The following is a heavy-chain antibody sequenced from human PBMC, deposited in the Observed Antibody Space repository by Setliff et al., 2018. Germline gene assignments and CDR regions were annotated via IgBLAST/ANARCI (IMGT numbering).Heavy chain of an antibody. D-gene: IGHD1-1*01. CDR1: GYSFTSYP. J-gene: IGHJ4*02. CDR3: TSTTLDF. CDR2: INTNTGNP. V-gene: IGHV7-4-1*02. Sequence: ASVKVSCKASGYSFTSYPMTWVRQAPGQGLEWLGRINTNTGNPTYAQGFTVSRDDSKNTLYLHMNSLRSEDTAMYYCTSTTLDFWGPGTLVTVSS.